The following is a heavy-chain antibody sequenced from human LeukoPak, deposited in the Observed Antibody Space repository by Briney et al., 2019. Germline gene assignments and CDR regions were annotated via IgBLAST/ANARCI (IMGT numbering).Heavy chain of an antibody. CDR2: IIPIFGTA. J-gene: IGHJ5*02. CDR3: ASGTGSYRRDWFDP. V-gene: IGHV1-69*13. CDR1: GGTFSGYA. D-gene: IGHD3-16*02. Sequence: VASVKVSCKASGGTFSGYAISWVRQAPGQGLEWMGGIIPIFGTANYAQKFQGRVTITADESTSTAYMELSSLRSEDTAVYYCASGTGSYRRDWFDPWGQGTLVTVSS.